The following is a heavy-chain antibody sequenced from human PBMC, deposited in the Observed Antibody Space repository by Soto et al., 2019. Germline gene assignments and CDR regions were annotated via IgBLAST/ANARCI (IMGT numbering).Heavy chain of an antibody. CDR1: GASISSYY. Sequence: PSETLSLTCSVSGASISSYYWSWFRQAPGKGLEYIGYIHNGERTNYNPSLKSRVTISADTSKNQFSLRLSSVTAADTAMYYCSYGDSPGPIDHWGQGTLVTVSS. D-gene: IGHD4-17*01. J-gene: IGHJ4*02. CDR3: SYGDSPGPIDH. V-gene: IGHV4-59*01. CDR2: IHNGERT.